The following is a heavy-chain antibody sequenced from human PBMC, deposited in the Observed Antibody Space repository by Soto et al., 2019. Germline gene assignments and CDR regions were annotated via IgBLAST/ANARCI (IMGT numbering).Heavy chain of an antibody. J-gene: IGHJ3*02. CDR2: IIPMFGTP. Sequence: QVQLVQSGTEVKKSGSSVKVSCKASGDTFTNFAISWMRQAPGQGLEWMGGIIPMFGTPNYAQKFQGSVTITADRSTSTAYLELRSLRSEDTAVYYCARGLRGYTGYDGGGAFDIWGQGTMVTFSS. CDR3: ARGLRGYTGYDGGGAFDI. V-gene: IGHV1-69*06. D-gene: IGHD5-12*01. CDR1: GDTFTNFA.